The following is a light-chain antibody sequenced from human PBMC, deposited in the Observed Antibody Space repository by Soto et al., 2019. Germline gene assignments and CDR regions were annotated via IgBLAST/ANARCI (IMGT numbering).Light chain of an antibody. J-gene: IGKJ5*01. CDR2: GAS. CDR3: QQYTGPPTT. CDR1: QSVSSDY. V-gene: IGKV3-20*01. Sequence: EIVLTQSPGTLSLSPGERATLSCRASQSVSSDYLAWYQQKPGQAPRLVIYGASTRATAIPARFSGSGSGTDFTLTITRLEPEDSAVYFCQQYTGPPTTFGQGTRLEIK.